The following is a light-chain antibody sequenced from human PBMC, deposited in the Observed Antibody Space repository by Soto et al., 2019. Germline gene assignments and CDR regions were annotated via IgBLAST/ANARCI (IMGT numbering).Light chain of an antibody. V-gene: IGLV1-47*01. CDR2: RNN. Sequence: QSVLTQPPSASGTPGQGVTISCSGSTSNIGSNYVYWYQQLPGTAPKLLIYRNNQRPSGVPDRFSGSKSGTSASLAISGLRSDDEADYCCATWDDSLNGFYVFGTETKVTVL. CDR3: ATWDDSLNGFYV. CDR1: TSNIGSNY. J-gene: IGLJ1*01.